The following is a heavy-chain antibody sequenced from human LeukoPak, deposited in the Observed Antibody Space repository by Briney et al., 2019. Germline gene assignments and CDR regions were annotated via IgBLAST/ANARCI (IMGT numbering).Heavy chain of an antibody. CDR3: ATGERLVPAAMWFDY. Sequence: ASVKVSCKASGYTFTDYYMHWVRQAPGQGLEWVGWINPKSGGRSYAQRFQGRVTMTRDTSISTAYMELSRLRSDDTAVYYCATGERLVPAAMWFDYWGQGTLVTVSS. J-gene: IGHJ4*02. D-gene: IGHD2-2*01. CDR1: GYTFTDYY. CDR2: INPKSGGR. V-gene: IGHV1-2*02.